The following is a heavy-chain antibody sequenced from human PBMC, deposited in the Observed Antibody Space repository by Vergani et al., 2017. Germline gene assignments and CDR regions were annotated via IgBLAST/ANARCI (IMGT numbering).Heavy chain of an antibody. J-gene: IGHJ3*02. V-gene: IGHV3-30-3*01. CDR3: TSRRPYLVTVFDI. CDR1: GFTFSSYA. D-gene: IGHD2-21*02. CDR2: ISYDGSNK. Sequence: QVQLVESGGGVVQPGRSLRLSCAASGFTFSSYAMHWVRQAPGKGLEWVAVISYDGSNKYYADSVKGRFTISRDNSKNTLYLQMNSLRAEDTAVYYCTSRRPYLVTVFDIWGEGRMVTVSS.